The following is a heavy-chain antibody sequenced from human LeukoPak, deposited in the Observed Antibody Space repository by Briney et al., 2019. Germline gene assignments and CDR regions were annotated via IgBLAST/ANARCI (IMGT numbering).Heavy chain of an antibody. J-gene: IGHJ4*02. V-gene: IGHV3-23*01. CDR2: ISGSGDNT. Sequence: GGSLRLSCAASGITFSGSAMGWVRQAPGKGLEWLSTISGSGDNTYYADSVKGRFTISRDNSRNTLYLQMNSLRAEDTAVYYCAARPPIVVGGPFDYWGQGTLVTVS. D-gene: IGHD3-22*01. CDR1: GITFSGSA. CDR3: AARPPIVVGGPFDY.